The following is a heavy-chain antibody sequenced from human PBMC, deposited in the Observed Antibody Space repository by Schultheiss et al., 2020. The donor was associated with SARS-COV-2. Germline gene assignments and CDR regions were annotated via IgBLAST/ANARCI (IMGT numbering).Heavy chain of an antibody. Sequence: SETLSLTCSVSGGSISSSSYYWGWIRQPPGKGLEWIGTIYYSGTTYYNPSLKSRGTISVDTSKNQFSLKLSSVTAADTAVYYCASYDSSGYYFDYWGQGTLVTVSS. CDR2: IYYSGTT. CDR1: GGSISSSSYY. D-gene: IGHD3-22*01. V-gene: IGHV4-39*01. CDR3: ASYDSSGYYFDY. J-gene: IGHJ4*02.